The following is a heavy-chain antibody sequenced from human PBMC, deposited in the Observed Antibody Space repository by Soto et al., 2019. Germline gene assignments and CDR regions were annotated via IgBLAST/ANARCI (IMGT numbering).Heavy chain of an antibody. CDR3: ASSLGGSYYYYYYGMDV. D-gene: IGHD3-10*01. V-gene: IGHV3-30-3*01. CDR2: ISYDGSNK. J-gene: IGHJ6*02. CDR1: GFTFSSYA. Sequence: QVQLVESGGGVVQPGRSLRLSCAASGFTFSSYAMHWVRQAPGKGLEWVAVISYDGSNKYYADSVKGRFTISRDNSKNTLYLQMNSLRAEDTAVYYCASSLGGSYYYYYYGMDVWGQGTTVTVSS.